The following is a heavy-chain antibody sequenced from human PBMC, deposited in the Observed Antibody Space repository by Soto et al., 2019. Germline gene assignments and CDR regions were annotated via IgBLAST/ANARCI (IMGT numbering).Heavy chain of an antibody. CDR1: GFTFSSDG. CDR3: AKDRYRGSYPTDCDY. D-gene: IGHD1-26*01. J-gene: IGHJ4*02. CDR2: ISYDGGNE. Sequence: QVQLVQSGGGVVQPGRSLRLSCAVSGFTFSSDGIPWVSQAPGKGLDWVALISYDGGNEKYTESVKDRFTISRDDSHNVAYLQMSSLRTEDTAMYYCAKDRYRGSYPTDCDYWGQGSLVTVSS. V-gene: IGHV3-30*18.